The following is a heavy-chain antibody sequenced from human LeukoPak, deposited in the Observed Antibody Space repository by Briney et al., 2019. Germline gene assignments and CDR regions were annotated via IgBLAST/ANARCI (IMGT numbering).Heavy chain of an antibody. V-gene: IGHV4-4*07. CDR3: ARDSVSQTGDPYNWFDP. CDR1: GGSISSYY. CDR2: IYTSGST. D-gene: IGHD7-27*01. J-gene: IGHJ5*02. Sequence: KPSETLSLTCTVSGGSISSYYWSWIRQPAGKGLEWIGRIYTSGSTNYNPSLKSRVTMSVDTSKNQFSLKLSSVTAADTAVYYCARDSVSQTGDPYNWFDPWGQGTLVTVSS.